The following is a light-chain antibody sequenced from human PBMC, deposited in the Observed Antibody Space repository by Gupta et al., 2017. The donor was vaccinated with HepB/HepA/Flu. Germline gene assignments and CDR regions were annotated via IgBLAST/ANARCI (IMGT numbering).Light chain of an antibody. CDR1: MESKN. Sequence: SYELNQPLSVSVALGHTARITRGGNMESKNVHWYQQRPGQAPVLVIYRNTDRPPWIPARFSGSTSGNTATLTITGAQPGDEADFYCQVCDSDTTVVFGGGTKLTVL. V-gene: IGLV3-9*01. CDR3: QVCDSDTTVV. CDR2: RNT. J-gene: IGLJ2*01.